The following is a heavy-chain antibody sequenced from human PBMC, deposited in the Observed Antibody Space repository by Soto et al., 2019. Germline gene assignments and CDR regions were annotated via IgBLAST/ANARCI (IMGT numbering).Heavy chain of an antibody. CDR3: ARSSYDDVLTGWSMDV. CDR2: ISHDGSKK. D-gene: IGHD3-9*01. J-gene: IGHJ6*02. CDR1: GFIFRDYY. Sequence: QVQLVESGGGVVQPGRSLRLSCAASGFIFRDYYMQWVRQAPVKGLEWVAVISHDGSKKYYADSVKGRFAISRDNSKNTLYLQMNSLRPDDTAVNYCARSSYDDVLTGWSMDVWGQGTMVTVSS. V-gene: IGHV3-30*09.